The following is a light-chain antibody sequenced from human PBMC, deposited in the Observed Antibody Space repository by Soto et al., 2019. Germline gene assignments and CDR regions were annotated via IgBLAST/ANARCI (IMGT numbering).Light chain of an antibody. CDR2: GAS. J-gene: IGKJ4*01. CDR3: QQYGSAPPLT. V-gene: IGKV3-20*01. Sequence: EIVLTQSPGTLSLSPGERATLSCRASQSGSSSYLAWYQQKPGQAPRLLIYGASSRATGIPDRFSGSGSATHFTHTISTQEPEDFAAYYCQQYGSAPPLTFGGGTKVEIK. CDR1: QSGSSSY.